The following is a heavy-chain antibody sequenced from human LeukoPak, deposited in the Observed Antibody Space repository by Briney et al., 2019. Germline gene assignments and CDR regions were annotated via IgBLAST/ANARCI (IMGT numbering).Heavy chain of an antibody. CDR1: GGSISSSSYY. V-gene: IGHV4-39*07. CDR3: ARVMEIFGVVIAYYFDY. J-gene: IGHJ4*02. CDR2: IYYSEST. Sequence: SETLSLTCTVSGGSISSSSYYWGWISQPPGKGLEWIGSIYYSESTYYNPSLKSRVTISVDTSKNQFSLKLSSVTAADTAVYYCARVMEIFGVVIAYYFDYWGQGTLVTVSS. D-gene: IGHD3-3*01.